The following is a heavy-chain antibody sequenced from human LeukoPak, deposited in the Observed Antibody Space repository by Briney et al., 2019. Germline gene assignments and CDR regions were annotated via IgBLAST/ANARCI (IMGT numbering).Heavy chain of an antibody. V-gene: IGHV3-23*01. D-gene: IGHD3-22*01. Sequence: GGSLRLSCAASGFTFSSYAMSWVRQAPGKGLEWVSAISGSGVSTYYADSVKGRFTISRDNSKNTLYLQMNSLRAEDTAVYYCARVSSVYSSGFYYDFDYWGQGTLVTVSS. CDR2: ISGSGVST. J-gene: IGHJ4*02. CDR1: GFTFSSYA. CDR3: ARVSSVYSSGFYYDFDY.